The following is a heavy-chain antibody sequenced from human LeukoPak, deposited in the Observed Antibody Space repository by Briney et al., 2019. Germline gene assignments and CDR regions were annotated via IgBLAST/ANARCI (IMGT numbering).Heavy chain of an antibody. Sequence: GGSLRLSWSASGFAFSSYAMHWVRQAPGRGLQYVSAISSKGGITYYADSVKGRFTISRDNSKNTLFLQMSSLRAEDTAVYYCVKDPYNWNYGDRIYYFDYWGQGTLVTVSS. V-gene: IGHV3-64D*09. CDR1: GFAFSSYA. CDR3: VKDPYNWNYGDRIYYFDY. D-gene: IGHD1-7*01. CDR2: ISSKGGIT. J-gene: IGHJ4*02.